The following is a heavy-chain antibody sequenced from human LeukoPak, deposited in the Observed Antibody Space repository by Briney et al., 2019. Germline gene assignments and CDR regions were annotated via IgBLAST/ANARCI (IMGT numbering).Heavy chain of an antibody. J-gene: IGHJ2*01. Sequence: GRSLRLSCAVSGFNFDDYAMHWVRQAPGRGLEWVSGINWKTGNGIYADSVKGRFTISRDNAKNSLYLQTSSLRAEDTALYYCTRRAARWQFDLWGRGTLLTVSS. D-gene: IGHD5-24*01. V-gene: IGHV3-9*01. CDR1: GFNFDDYA. CDR3: TRRAARWQFDL. CDR2: INWKTGNG.